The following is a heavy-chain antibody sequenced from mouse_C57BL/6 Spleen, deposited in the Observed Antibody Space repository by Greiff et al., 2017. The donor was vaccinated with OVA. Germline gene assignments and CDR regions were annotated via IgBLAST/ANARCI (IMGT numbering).Heavy chain of an antibody. V-gene: IGHV1-4*01. Sequence: QVQLKESGAELARPGASVKMSCKASGYTFTSYTMHWVKQRPGQGLEWIGYINPSSGYTKYNQKFKDKATLTADKSSSTAYMQLSSLTSEDSAVYYCARKGVTTDYWGQGTTLTVSS. CDR1: GYTFTSYT. CDR3: ARKGVTTDY. D-gene: IGHD2-2*01. J-gene: IGHJ2*01. CDR2: INPSSGYT.